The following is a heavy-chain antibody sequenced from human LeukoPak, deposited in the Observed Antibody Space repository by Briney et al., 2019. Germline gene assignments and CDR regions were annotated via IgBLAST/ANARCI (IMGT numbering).Heavy chain of an antibody. CDR3: ARLRRSVYSSSWYYFDY. Sequence: SETLSLTCTVSGGSISSGSYYWGWIRQPPGKGLEWIGSIYSLKSRVTISVDTSKNQFSLKLSSVTAADTAVYYCARLRRSVYSSSWYYFDYWGQGTLVTVSS. J-gene: IGHJ4*02. V-gene: IGHV4-39*01. CDR1: GGSISSGSYY. CDR2: IY. D-gene: IGHD6-13*01.